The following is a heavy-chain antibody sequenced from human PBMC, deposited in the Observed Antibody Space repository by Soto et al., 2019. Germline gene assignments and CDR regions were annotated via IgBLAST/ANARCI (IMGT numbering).Heavy chain of an antibody. CDR3: APHVYCSGGSCQYDAFAI. Sequence: EVQVLESGGGLVQPGGSLRLSCEASGITFSNYMMTWIRQAPGKGLEWVSTITAGGDGTYYADSVKGRFTMSRETSKNTLYLQMNILRAEDTALYYCAPHVYCSGGSCQYDAFAIRGQGTMVTVSS. J-gene: IGHJ3*02. CDR2: ITAGGDGT. D-gene: IGHD2-15*01. CDR1: GITFSNYM. V-gene: IGHV3-23*01.